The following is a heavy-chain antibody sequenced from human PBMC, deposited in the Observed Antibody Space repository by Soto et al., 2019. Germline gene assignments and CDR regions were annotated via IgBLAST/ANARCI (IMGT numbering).Heavy chain of an antibody. Sequence: VQLVESGGGLVKPGGSLRLSCAASGFTFSHYWMSWVRQVPGKGLEWVARIKSENDGRTTDYAAHVEGRFTISRDYSKTPLLLQMSRLNNEDTAVYYWNTYDYIWENYRFTYAYWGQGTLVTVSS. CDR2: IKSENDGRTT. CDR3: NTYDYIWENYRFTYAY. D-gene: IGHD3-16*02. J-gene: IGHJ4*02. CDR1: GFTFSHYW. V-gene: IGHV3-15*01.